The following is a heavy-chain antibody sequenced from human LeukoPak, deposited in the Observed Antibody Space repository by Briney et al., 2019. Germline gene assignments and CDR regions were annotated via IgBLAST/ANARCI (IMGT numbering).Heavy chain of an antibody. J-gene: IGHJ4*02. CDR3: ARISGRVYYFDN. V-gene: IGHV3-48*02. D-gene: IGHD2-15*01. CDR1: GFTFSSYS. CDR2: ISGSSSPV. Sequence: PGGSLTLSCAASGFTFSSYSMNWVRQAPGKGLEWVSYISGSSSPVYYAESVKGRFNISRDNAKKSLYLQMNSLRDEDTAVYYCARISGRVYYFDNWGQGTLVSVSS.